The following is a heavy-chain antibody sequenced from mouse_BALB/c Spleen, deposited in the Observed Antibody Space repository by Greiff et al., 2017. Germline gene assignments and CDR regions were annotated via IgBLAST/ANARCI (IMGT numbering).Heavy chain of an antibody. CDR3: AREGDYDVAWFAY. CDR1: GFSLTSYG. J-gene: IGHJ3*01. CDR2: IWSGGST. V-gene: IGHV2-2*02. Sequence: VKLMESGPGLVQPSQSLSITCTVSGFSLTSYGVHWVRQSPGKGLEWLGVIWSGGSTDYNAAFISRLSISKDNSKSQVFFKMNSLQANDTAIYYCAREGDYDVAWFAYWGQGTLVTVSA. D-gene: IGHD2-4*01.